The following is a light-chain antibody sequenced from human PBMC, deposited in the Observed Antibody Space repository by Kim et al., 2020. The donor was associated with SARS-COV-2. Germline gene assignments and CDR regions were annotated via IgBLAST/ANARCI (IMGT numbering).Light chain of an antibody. CDR3: NSRDSNDNVV. CDR2: GKN. J-gene: IGLJ2*01. V-gene: IGLV3-19*01. Sequence: SSELTQDPAVSVALGQTVRLTCQGDSLRSYYATWYPQKPGQAPILVIYGKNNRPSGIPDRFSGSSSGNTASLTITGTQAGDEADYYCNSRDSNDNVVFGGGTQLTVL. CDR1: SLRSYY.